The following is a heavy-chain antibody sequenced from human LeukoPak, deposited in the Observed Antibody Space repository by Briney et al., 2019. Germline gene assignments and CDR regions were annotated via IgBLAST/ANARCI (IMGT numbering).Heavy chain of an antibody. V-gene: IGHV1-24*01. CDR1: GYTLTELS. CDR3: VLRGELPGGLFDY. J-gene: IGHJ4*02. D-gene: IGHD1-26*01. CDR2: FDPEDGET. Sequence: ASVKVSCKGSGYTLTELSMHWVRQAPGKGLEWMGGFDPEDGETIYAQKFQGRVTMTEDTSTDTAYMELSSLRSEDTAVYYCVLRGELPGGLFDYWGQGTPVTVSS.